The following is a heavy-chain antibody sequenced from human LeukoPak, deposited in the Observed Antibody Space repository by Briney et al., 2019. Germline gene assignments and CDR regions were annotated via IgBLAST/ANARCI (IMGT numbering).Heavy chain of an antibody. CDR3: ARDLKMGYSSGRYSWGTGSSNDY. J-gene: IGHJ4*02. CDR1: GHTFTSYG. Sequence: ASVKVSCKASGHTFTSYGISWVRRAPGQGLEWMGWISAYNGNTNYAQKLQGRVTMTTDTSTSTAYMELRSLRSDDTAVYYCARDLKMGYSSGRYSWGTGSSNDYWGQGTLVTVSS. V-gene: IGHV1-18*01. CDR2: ISAYNGNT. D-gene: IGHD6-19*01.